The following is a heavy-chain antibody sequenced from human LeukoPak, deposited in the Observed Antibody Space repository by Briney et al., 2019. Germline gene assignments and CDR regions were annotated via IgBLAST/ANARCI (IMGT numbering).Heavy chain of an antibody. J-gene: IGHJ4*02. Sequence: PGGSLRLSCAASGFTFSSYWMSWVRQAPGKGLEWVANIKQDGSEKYYVDSVKGRLTISRDNAKNSLYLQMNSLRAEDTAVYYCAREGVLVRGVIIPLDYWGQGTLVTVS. V-gene: IGHV3-7*01. CDR2: IKQDGSEK. CDR3: AREGVLVRGVIIPLDY. CDR1: GFTFSSYW. D-gene: IGHD3-10*01.